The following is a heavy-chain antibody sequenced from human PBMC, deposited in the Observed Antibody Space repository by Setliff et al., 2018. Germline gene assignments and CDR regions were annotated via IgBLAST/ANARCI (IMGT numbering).Heavy chain of an antibody. CDR1: GFTFGDFA. V-gene: IGHV3-23*01. J-gene: IGHJ3*02. Sequence: PGGPLRLSCAASGFTFGDFAMTWVRQAPGKGLEWVSGIGGRGISTYYADSVKGRFIISRDNSENTLYLQMNSLKTEDTAVYYCTFARDGYDVFDIWGQGTMVTVSS. CDR2: IGGRGIST. D-gene: IGHD5-18*01. CDR3: TFARDGYDVFDI.